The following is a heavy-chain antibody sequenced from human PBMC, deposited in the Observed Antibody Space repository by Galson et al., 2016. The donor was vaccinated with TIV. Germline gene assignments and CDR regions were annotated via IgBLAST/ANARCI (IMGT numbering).Heavy chain of an antibody. Sequence: LRLSCAASGFTVSSNYMTWVRQAPGKGLEWVSIIYDDGSTYYADSVKGRFSISGDNSKNTMYLQMNSLRAEDTAVYYCARERRYCGNECYLRYYFGMDVWGRGTTVTVSS. CDR3: ARERRYCGNECYLRYYFGMDV. V-gene: IGHV3-66*02. J-gene: IGHJ6*02. CDR2: IYDDGST. CDR1: GFTVSSNY. D-gene: IGHD2-21*01.